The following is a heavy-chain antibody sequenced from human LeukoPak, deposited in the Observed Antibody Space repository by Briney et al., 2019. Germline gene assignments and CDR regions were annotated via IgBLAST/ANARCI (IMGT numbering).Heavy chain of an antibody. V-gene: IGHV4-30-2*01. CDR1: GGSISSGAYS. J-gene: IGHJ4*02. CDR2: IYHSGST. D-gene: IGHD1-1*01. CDR3: AREGLEQVFDN. Sequence: SETLSLTCAVSGGSISSGAYSWSWIRQPPGKGLEWIGYIYHSGSTYCNPSLKSRVTISVDRSKNQFSLKLNSVTAADTAVYYCAREGLEQVFDNWGQGTLVTVSS.